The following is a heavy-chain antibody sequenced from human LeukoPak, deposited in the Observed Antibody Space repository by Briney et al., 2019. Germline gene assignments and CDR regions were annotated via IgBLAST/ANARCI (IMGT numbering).Heavy chain of an antibody. CDR1: GYTFTSYY. D-gene: IGHD3-16*02. CDR2: INPSGGST. V-gene: IGHV1-46*01. Sequence: GASVKVSRKASGYTFTSYYMHWVRQAPGQGLEWMGIINPSGGSTSYAQKFQGRVTMTRDTSTSTVYMELSSLRSEDTAVYYCARANYDYVWGSYRTGENFDYWGQGTLVTVSS. J-gene: IGHJ4*02. CDR3: ARANYDYVWGSYRTGENFDY.